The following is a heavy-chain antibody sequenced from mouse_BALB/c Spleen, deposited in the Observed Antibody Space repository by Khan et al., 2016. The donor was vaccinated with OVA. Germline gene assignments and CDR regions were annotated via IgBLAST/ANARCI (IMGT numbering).Heavy chain of an antibody. J-gene: IGHJ4*01. Sequence: EVELVESGGGLVKPGGSLKLSCSASGFTFNSYALSWVRQTPEKRLEWVATISSGGHYTFYPDSVKGRFAISRDNAKNTLYLQMSSLRSEDTAMYYCARSLVDYHAMDYWGQGTSVTVSS. CDR1: GFTFNSYA. CDR3: ARSLVDYHAMDY. V-gene: IGHV5-9-3*01. D-gene: IGHD2-2*01. CDR2: ISSGGHYT.